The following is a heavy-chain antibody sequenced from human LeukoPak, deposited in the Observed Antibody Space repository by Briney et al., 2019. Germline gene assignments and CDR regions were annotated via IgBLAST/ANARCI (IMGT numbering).Heavy chain of an antibody. Sequence: GGSLRLSCAASGFTFSSYEMNWVRQAPGKGLEWVSYITGDETTIYYADSVKGRFTISRDNAKNSLYLQMSSLRAEDTAVYYCARDVEVCRVGACYWTTFDCWGQGALVTVSS. CDR1: GFTFSSYE. J-gene: IGHJ4*02. V-gene: IGHV3-48*03. CDR2: ITGDETTI. D-gene: IGHD2-21*02. CDR3: ARDVEVCRVGACYWTTFDC.